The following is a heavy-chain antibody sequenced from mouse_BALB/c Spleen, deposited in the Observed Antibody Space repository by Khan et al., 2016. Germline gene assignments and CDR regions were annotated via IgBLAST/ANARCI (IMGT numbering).Heavy chain of an antibody. D-gene: IGHD2-2*01. V-gene: IGHV1-80*01. CDR1: GYAFSSYW. CDR3: AREGYGYDTFAY. Sequence: QVQLQQSGAELVRPGSSVKISCKASGYAFSSYWMNWVKQRPGQGLEWIGQIYPGDGDTNYNGKSKGKATLTADKSSSTAYMQLSSLTSEDSAVYFCAREGYGYDTFAYWGQGTLVTVSA. CDR2: IYPGDGDT. J-gene: IGHJ3*01.